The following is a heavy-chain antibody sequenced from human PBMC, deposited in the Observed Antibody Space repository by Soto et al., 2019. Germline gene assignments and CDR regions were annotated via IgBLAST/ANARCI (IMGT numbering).Heavy chain of an antibody. CDR3: ARWAHENGYLDA. V-gene: IGHV6-1*01. J-gene: IGHJ6*02. CDR1: GDSVSSNSAA. D-gene: IGHD5-18*01. CDR2: TYYRSKWYH. Sequence: SQTLSLTCDISGDSVSSNSAAWNWIRQSPSRGLEWLGRTYYRSKWYHEYGVSVKSRITINPDTSKNQFSLQLNSVTPEDTAVYYCARWAHENGYLDAWGLGTTVTV.